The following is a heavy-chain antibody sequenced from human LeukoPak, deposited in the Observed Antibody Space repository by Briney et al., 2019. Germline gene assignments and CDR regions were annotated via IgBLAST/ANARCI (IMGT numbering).Heavy chain of an antibody. J-gene: IGHJ3*02. CDR2: IYYSGST. CDR3: VRDSLQLDVWWDDTFDS. V-gene: IGHV4-59*01. D-gene: IGHD1-1*01. Sequence: SETLSLTCTVSGGSIGRYYGSWVRQPPGKGLEWIGPIYYSGSTNYNPSLRGRVTISVDTSKNQFSLKLSSVTAADTAVYYCVRDSLQLDVWWDDTFDSWGQGTMVTVSS. CDR1: GGSIGRYY.